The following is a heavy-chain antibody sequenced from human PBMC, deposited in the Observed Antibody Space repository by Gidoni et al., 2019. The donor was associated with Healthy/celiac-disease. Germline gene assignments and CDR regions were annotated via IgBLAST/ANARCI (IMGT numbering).Heavy chain of an antibody. V-gene: IGHV4-39*01. Sequence: QLQLQASGPGLVTPSETLSLTCTVSRSSISSSSYYWGWIRQPPGKGLEWIGSIYYSGSTYYNPSLKSRVTISVDTSKNQFSLKLSSVTAADTAVYYCARTYGSGKIGYWGQGTLVTVS. CDR2: IYYSGST. D-gene: IGHD3-10*01. J-gene: IGHJ4*02. CDR1: RSSISSSSYY. CDR3: ARTYGSGKIGY.